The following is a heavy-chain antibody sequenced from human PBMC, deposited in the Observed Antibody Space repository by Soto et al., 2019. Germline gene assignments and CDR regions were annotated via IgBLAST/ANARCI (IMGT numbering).Heavy chain of an antibody. CDR1: GGTFSSYA. V-gene: IGHV1-69*13. D-gene: IGHD3-3*01. J-gene: IGHJ6*02. CDR2: IIPIFGTA. CDR3: ARVLSWASYYDFWSGYYNYYYYGMDV. Sequence: ASVKVSCKASGGTFSSYAISWVRQAPGQGLEWMGGIIPIFGTANYAQKFQGRVTITADESTSTAYMELSSLRSEDTAVYYCARVLSWASYYDFWSGYYNYYYYGMDVWGQGTTVTVSS.